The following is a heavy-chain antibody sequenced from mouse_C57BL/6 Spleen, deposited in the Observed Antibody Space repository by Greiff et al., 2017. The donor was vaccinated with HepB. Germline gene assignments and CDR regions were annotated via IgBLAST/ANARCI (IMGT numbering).Heavy chain of an antibody. CDR2: INPGGGGT. CDR3: ARSRNYYDMND. Sequence: VQLQQSGAELVRPGTSAKVSCKASGYAFTNYLIEWVKQRPGQGLEWIGVINPGGGGTNYNEKFKGKATLTADKSSSTAYMQLSSLTSEDSAVYFCARSRNYYDMNDWGQATSVTVDS. V-gene: IGHV1-54*01. CDR1: GYAFTNYL. D-gene: IGHD2-1*01. J-gene: IGHJ4*01.